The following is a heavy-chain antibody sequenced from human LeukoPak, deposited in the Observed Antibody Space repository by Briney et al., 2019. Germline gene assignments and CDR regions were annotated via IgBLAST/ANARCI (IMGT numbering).Heavy chain of an antibody. J-gene: IGHJ4*02. V-gene: IGHV3-21*04. D-gene: IGHD5-18*01. CDR3: ARDKLPGYSYGSAFDY. CDR1: GFTFNMYT. CDR2: ISSSTTYI. Sequence: GGSLRLSCAASGFTFNMYTMYWVRQAPGKGLEWVSSISSSTTYIYYADSVKGRFTISRDNAKNSLYLQMNSLRAEDTAVYYCARDKLPGYSYGSAFDYWGQGTLVTVSS.